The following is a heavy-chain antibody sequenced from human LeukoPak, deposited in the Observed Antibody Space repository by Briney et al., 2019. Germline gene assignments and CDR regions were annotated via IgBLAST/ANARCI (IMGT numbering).Heavy chain of an antibody. V-gene: IGHV3-30*04. CDR3: VVNTGSGTYGKFQY. J-gene: IGHJ1*01. CDR2: VSEDGTTK. Sequence: GMSLRLSCAVSGGIFSNYVMHWVRQAPGKGLEWVAVVSEDGTTKYYADSVKGRFTISRDNSKSSVYLAMDSLRAEDTAMYYCVVNTGSGTYGKFQYWGQGTLVTVSA. CDR1: GGIFSNYV. D-gene: IGHD3-10*01.